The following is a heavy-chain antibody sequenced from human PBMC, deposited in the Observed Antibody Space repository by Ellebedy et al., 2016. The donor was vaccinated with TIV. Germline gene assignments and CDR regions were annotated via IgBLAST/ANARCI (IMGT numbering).Heavy chain of an antibody. D-gene: IGHD3-10*01. CDR3: ARWFGELLYARWFDT. Sequence: SETLSLTCTVSGGSISRSSSYWGWIRQPPGKGLEWIGSIYHTGSTDYNPSLKGRVSISADTSKNQFSLRLSSVTAADTAVYYCARWFGELLYARWFDTWGQGTLVTVSS. CDR1: GGSISRSSSY. V-gene: IGHV4-39*01. J-gene: IGHJ5*02. CDR2: IYHTGST.